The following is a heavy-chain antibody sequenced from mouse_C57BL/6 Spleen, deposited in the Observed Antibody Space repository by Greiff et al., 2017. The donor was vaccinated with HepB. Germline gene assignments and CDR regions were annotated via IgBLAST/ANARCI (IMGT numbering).Heavy chain of an antibody. D-gene: IGHD1-1*01. J-gene: IGHJ4*01. Sequence: DVHLVESGGGLVKPGGSLKLSCAASGFTFSDYGMHWVRQAPEKGLEWVAYISSGSSTIYYADTVKGRFTISRDNAKNTLFLQMTSLRSEDTAMYYCARGEDYYGSSYNYAMDYWGQGTSVTVSS. V-gene: IGHV5-17*01. CDR1: GFTFSDYG. CDR3: ARGEDYYGSSYNYAMDY. CDR2: ISSGSSTI.